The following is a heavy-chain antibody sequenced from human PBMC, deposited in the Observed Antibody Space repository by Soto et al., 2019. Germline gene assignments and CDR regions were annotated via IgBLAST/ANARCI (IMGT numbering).Heavy chain of an antibody. V-gene: IGHV1-18*01. CDR2: INTYNGNT. J-gene: IGHJ6*02. CDR3: AMWDVSLPPTPQAV. Sequence: QVQLVQSGAEVKNPGASVKVSCKASGYTFTRYGIGWARQAPGQGLEWMGWINTYNGNTNYAQNGQGRVTQTTKKPTSTAYMELRSLKPNDTAIYYWAMWDVSLPPTPQAVGAQGTTVIVSS. CDR1: GYTFTRYG. D-gene: IGHD1-26*01.